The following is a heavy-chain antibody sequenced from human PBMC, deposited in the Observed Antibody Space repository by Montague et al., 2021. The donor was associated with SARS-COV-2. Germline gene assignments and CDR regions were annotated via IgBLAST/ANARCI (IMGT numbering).Heavy chain of an antibody. D-gene: IGHD1-1*01. V-gene: IGHV3-30*18. CDR3: AKSGPTRPAHFDY. Sequence: SLRLSCAASGFTFSSTGMHWVRQAPGKGLERVAFVAYDGSQEDYSDSVRGRFSISRDNSKNILYLHMNTLRPEDTAMYYCAKSGPTRPAHFDYWGQGTLVTVSS. J-gene: IGHJ4*02. CDR1: GFTFSSTG. CDR2: VAYDGSQE.